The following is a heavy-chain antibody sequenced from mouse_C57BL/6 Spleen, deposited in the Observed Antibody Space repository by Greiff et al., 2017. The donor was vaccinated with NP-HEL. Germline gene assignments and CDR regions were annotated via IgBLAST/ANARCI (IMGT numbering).Heavy chain of an antibody. CDR3: ARSSFGSSYRYFDV. CDR1: GFTFSDYG. V-gene: IGHV5-17*01. CDR2: ISSGSSTI. Sequence: EVHLVESGGGLVKPGGSLKLSCAASGFTFSDYGMHWVRQAPEKGLEWVAYISSGSSTIYYADTVKGRFTISRDNAKNTLFLQMTSLRSEDTAMYYCARSSFGSSYRYFDVWGTGTTVTVSS. D-gene: IGHD1-1*01. J-gene: IGHJ1*03.